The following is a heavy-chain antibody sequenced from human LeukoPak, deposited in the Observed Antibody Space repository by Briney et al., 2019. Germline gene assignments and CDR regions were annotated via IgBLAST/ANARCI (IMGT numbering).Heavy chain of an antibody. V-gene: IGHV3-21*03. J-gene: IGHJ4*02. CDR1: GFSFDSYT. CDR2: ISGSGLYI. Sequence: GGSLRLSCAASGFSFDSYTMNWIRQAPGRGLEWVSSISGSGLYIFYADSMKGRFTVSRDNAKNSLYLQMHSLKAEGTSVYFCARGLYSISGFEKYYFDSWGQGTLVTVSA. CDR3: ARGLYSISGFEKYYFDS. D-gene: IGHD6-13*01.